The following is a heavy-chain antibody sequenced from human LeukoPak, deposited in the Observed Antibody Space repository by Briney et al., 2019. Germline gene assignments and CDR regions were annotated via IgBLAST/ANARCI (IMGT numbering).Heavy chain of an antibody. D-gene: IGHD6-13*01. Sequence: GGSLRLSSAASGLSFDDYAMHWVRQAPGKGLEWVSGISWNSGSIGYADSVKGRFTISRDNAKNSLYLQMNSLRAEDTALYYCAKDILTAAAGTFFDYWGQGTLVTVSS. CDR2: ISWNSGSI. J-gene: IGHJ4*02. V-gene: IGHV3-9*01. CDR3: AKDILTAAAGTFFDY. CDR1: GLSFDDYA.